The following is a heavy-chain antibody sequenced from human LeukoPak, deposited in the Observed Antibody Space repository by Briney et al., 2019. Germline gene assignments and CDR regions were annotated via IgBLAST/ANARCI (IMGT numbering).Heavy chain of an antibody. Sequence: GESLKISCKGSEYIFSNHWIGWVRQMPGKGLEWLGIIFPSDSETRYSPSFQGQVTISADKSISTAYLQWSSLKASDTAMYYCAGLDQSVAGGDYWGQGTLVTVSS. CDR2: IFPSDSET. CDR1: EYIFSNHW. CDR3: AGLDQSVAGGDY. J-gene: IGHJ4*02. V-gene: IGHV5-51*01. D-gene: IGHD6-19*01.